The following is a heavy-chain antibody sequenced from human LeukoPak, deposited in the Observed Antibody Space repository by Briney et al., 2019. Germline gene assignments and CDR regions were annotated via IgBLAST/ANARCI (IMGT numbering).Heavy chain of an antibody. CDR2: IYYSGST. D-gene: IGHD4/OR15-4a*01. Sequence: PSETLSLTCTVSGGSISSGDYYWSWIRQPPGEGLEWIGYIYYSGSTYYNPSLKSRVTMSVDTSKNQFSLKLSSVTAADTAVYYCARELTYADYWGQGTLVTVSS. V-gene: IGHV4-30-4*01. CDR1: GGSISSGDYY. J-gene: IGHJ4*02. CDR3: ARELTYADY.